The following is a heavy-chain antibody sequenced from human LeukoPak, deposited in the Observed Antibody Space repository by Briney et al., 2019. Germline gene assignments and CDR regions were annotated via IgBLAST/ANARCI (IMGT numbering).Heavy chain of an antibody. CDR1: GGSISSSY. V-gene: IGHV4-4*07. D-gene: IGHD7-27*01. CDR2: IYTSGST. J-gene: IGHJ4*02. Sequence: PSETLSLTCTVSGGSISSSYWSWIRQPAGKGLEWIGRIYTSGSTNYNPSLKSRVTMSVDTSENQFSLKVSSVTAADTAVYYCAKDSGDHLDYWGQGTLVTVSS. CDR3: AKDSGDHLDY.